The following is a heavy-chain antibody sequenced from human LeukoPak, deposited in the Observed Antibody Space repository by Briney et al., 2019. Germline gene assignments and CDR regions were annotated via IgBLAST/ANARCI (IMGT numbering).Heavy chain of an antibody. J-gene: IGHJ4*02. V-gene: IGHV1-18*01. CDR3: ARMASAAPAGYYFDY. D-gene: IGHD2-2*01. Sequence: GASVKVSCKASGYTFTSYGISWVRQAPGQGLEWMGWISAYNGNTNYAQKLQGRVTMTTDTSTSTAYMELRSLRSDDTAVYYCARMASAAPAGYYFDYWGQGTLVTVSS. CDR1: GYTFTSYG. CDR2: ISAYNGNT.